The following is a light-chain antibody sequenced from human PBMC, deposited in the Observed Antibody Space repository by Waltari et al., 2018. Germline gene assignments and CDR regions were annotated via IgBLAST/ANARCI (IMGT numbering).Light chain of an antibody. V-gene: IGKV1-8*01. Sequence: AIRMTQSPSSLSASTGDRVTITCLASQGISSYLAWYQQKPGKAPKLLIYAASTLQSGVPSRFSGSGSGTDFTLTISCLQSEDFATYYCQQYYSYPPGTFGQGTKVEIK. CDR3: QQYYSYPPGT. CDR1: QGISSY. J-gene: IGKJ1*01. CDR2: AAS.